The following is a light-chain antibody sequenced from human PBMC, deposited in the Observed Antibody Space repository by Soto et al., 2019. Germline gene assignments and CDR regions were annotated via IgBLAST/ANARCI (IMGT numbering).Light chain of an antibody. CDR1: QSVTNNY. Sequence: EIVLTQSPGTLSLSPGERATLSCRASQSVTNNYLAWYQRKPGQPPRLLIYGTSYRSTDIPRRFSGGGSGTDFTLTITRLEPEDFAVYYCQQYGSSPPTFGQGTKVEIK. V-gene: IGKV3-20*01. CDR3: QQYGSSPPT. CDR2: GTS. J-gene: IGKJ1*01.